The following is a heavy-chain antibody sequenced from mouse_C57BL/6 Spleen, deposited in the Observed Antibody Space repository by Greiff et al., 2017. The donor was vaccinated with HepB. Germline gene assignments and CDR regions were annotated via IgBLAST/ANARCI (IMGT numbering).Heavy chain of an antibody. J-gene: IGHJ4*01. CDR1: GYAFTNYL. Sequence: VQLQQSGAELVRPGTSVKLSCKASGYAFTNYLIEWVKQRPGQGLEWIGVINPGSGGTNYNEKFKGKATLTAGKSSSTAYMQLSSLTSEDSAVYFWAGEGSGAMDYWGQGTSVTGSS. V-gene: IGHV1-54*01. CDR2: INPGSGGT. D-gene: IGHD3-1*01. CDR3: AGEGSGAMDY.